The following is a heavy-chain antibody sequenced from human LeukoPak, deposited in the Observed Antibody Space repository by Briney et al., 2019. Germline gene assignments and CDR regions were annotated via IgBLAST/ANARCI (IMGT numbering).Heavy chain of an antibody. J-gene: IGHJ4*02. D-gene: IGHD5-18*01. Sequence: SQTLSLTCAVSGGSISSGGYSWSWIRQPPGKGLEWIGYIYHSGSTYYNPFLKSRVTISVDRSKNQFSLKLSSVTAADTAVYYCARRGYSYGSPLDYWGQGTLVTVSS. CDR1: GGSISSGGYS. CDR3: ARRGYSYGSPLDY. V-gene: IGHV4-30-2*01. CDR2: IYHSGST.